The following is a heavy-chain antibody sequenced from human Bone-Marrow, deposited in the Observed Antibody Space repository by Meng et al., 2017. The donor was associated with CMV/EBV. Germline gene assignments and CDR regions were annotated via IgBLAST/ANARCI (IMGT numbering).Heavy chain of an antibody. V-gene: IGHV3-7*01. CDR2: IKQDGSEK. CDR1: GFTFSSYW. D-gene: IGHD1-26*01. CDR3: ASRGATGTPY. J-gene: IGHJ4*02. Sequence: GESLKISCAASGFTFSSYWISWVRQAPGKGLEWVANIKQDGSEKYYVDSVKGRFTISRDNAKNSLYLQMNSLRAEDTAVYYCASRGATGTPYWGQGTLVTVSS.